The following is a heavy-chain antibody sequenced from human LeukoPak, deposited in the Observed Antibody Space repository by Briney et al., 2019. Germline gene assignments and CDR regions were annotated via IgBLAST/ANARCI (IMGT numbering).Heavy chain of an antibody. CDR1: GFTFSSYE. CDR2: ISSSGSTI. CDR3: AKAPQGDILGNWFDP. V-gene: IGHV3-48*03. D-gene: IGHD3-9*01. Sequence: GGSLRLSCAASGFTFSSYEMNWVRQAPGKGLEWVSYISSSGSTIYYADSVKGRFTISRDNSKNTLYLQMNSLRAEDTAVYYCAKAPQGDILGNWFDPWGQGTLVTVSS. J-gene: IGHJ5*02.